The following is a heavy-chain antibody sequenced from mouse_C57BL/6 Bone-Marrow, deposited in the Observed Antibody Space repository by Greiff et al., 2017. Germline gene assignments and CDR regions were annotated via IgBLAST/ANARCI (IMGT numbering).Heavy chain of an antibody. D-gene: IGHD2-5*01. CDR3: ARWGHSNVDV. J-gene: IGHJ1*03. Sequence: QVQLQQSGAELARPGASVKMSCKASGYTFTSYTMHWVKQRPGQGLEWIGYINPSSGYTKYNQKFKDKATLTADKSSSTAYMQLSSLTSEDSAVYDCARWGHSNVDVWGTGTTVTVSS. CDR2: INPSSGYT. V-gene: IGHV1-4*01. CDR1: GYTFTSYT.